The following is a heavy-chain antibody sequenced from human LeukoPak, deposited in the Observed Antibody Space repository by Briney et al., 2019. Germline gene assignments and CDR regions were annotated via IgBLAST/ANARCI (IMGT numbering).Heavy chain of an antibody. CDR3: ARDLAYYASGKQNY. D-gene: IGHD3-10*01. CDR2: ITSGGTT. V-gene: IGHV3-66*01. J-gene: IGHJ4*02. CDR1: GFTFSSYW. Sequence: PGGSLRLSCAASGFTFSSYWMHWVRQAPGKGLEWVSVITSGGTTYYADSVKGRFTLSRDNSKNTLSLQMNSLRAGDTAVYYCARDLAYYASGKQNYWGQGTLVTVSS.